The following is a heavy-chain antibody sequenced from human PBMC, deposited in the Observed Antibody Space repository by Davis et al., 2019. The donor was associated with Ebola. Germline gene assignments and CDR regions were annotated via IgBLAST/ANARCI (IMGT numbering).Heavy chain of an antibody. Sequence: SETLSLTCTVSGGSISSYYSSCIRQLPGKGLEWIGYIYYSGSTNYNPSLKSRVTISVDTSKNQFSLKLSSVTAADTAVYYCARTDYDFWSGYYTDNWFDPWGQGTLVTVSS. V-gene: IGHV4-59*01. CDR3: ARTDYDFWSGYYTDNWFDP. J-gene: IGHJ5*02. D-gene: IGHD3-3*01. CDR2: IYYSGST. CDR1: GGSISSYY.